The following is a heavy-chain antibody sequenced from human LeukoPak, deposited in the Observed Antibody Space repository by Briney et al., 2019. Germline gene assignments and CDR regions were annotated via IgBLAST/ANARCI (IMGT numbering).Heavy chain of an antibody. CDR2: VKQDGAEK. J-gene: IGHJ4*02. D-gene: IGHD6-13*01. CDR3: ARAGGTSWADY. Sequence: GGSLRLSCEASGFTFRDYWMTWVRQAPGKGLEWVANVKQDGAEKFYVDSVKGRFTISRDNGKNSLYLQMNSLRVEDTAIYYCARAGGTSWADYWGQGTLVTVSS. CDR1: GFTFRDYW. V-gene: IGHV3-7*01.